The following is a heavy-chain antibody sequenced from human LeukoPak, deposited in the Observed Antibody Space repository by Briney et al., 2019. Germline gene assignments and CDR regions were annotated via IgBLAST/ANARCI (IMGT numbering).Heavy chain of an antibody. CDR3: ARGLVVGATYFDY. Sequence: SETLSLTCAVYGGSFSGYYWSWIRQPPGRGLEWIGEINHSGSTNYNPSLKSRVTISVDTSKNQFSLKLSSVTAADTALYYCARGLVVGATYFDYWGQGTLVTVSS. CDR2: INHSGST. V-gene: IGHV4-34*01. CDR1: GGSFSGYY. J-gene: IGHJ4*02. D-gene: IGHD1-26*01.